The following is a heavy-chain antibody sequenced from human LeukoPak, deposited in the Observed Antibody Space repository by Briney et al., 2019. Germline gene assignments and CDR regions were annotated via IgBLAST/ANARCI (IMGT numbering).Heavy chain of an antibody. V-gene: IGHV3-23*01. CDR3: AKGSSGYFADL. J-gene: IGHJ5*02. CDR1: GFIFNNYV. Sequence: GGSLRLSCAASGFIFNNYVLIWVRQAPGKGLEWVSAISNDGGGTNYADFVRGRFTISRDNSKNTLFLQMNSLRAEDTALYYCAKGSSGYFADLWGQGTLVTVSS. CDR2: ISNDGGGT. D-gene: IGHD3-22*01.